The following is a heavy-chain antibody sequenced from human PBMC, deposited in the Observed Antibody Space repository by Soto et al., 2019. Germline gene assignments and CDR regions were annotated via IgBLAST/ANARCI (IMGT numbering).Heavy chain of an antibody. CDR3: AKAPGGWYFDL. D-gene: IGHD2-15*01. CDR2: ISYDGSNQ. V-gene: IGHV3-30*18. CDR1: GFTFSSYG. J-gene: IGHJ2*01. Sequence: VQLVECGGGVVQPGRSLRLSCAASGFTFSSYGMHWVRQAPGKGLEWVAVISYDGSNQYYADSLKGRFTISRDNSKNTLYLQMNSLRAEDTAVYYCAKAPGGWYFDLWGRGTLVTVSS.